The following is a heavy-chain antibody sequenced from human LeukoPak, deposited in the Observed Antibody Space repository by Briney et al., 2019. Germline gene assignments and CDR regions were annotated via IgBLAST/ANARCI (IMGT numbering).Heavy chain of an antibody. CDR3: ARGYSGSYRGGY. CDR1: GFTFSSYS. Sequence: PGGSLRLSCAASGFTFSSYSMNWVRQAPGKGLEWVSSISSSSSYIYYADSVRGRFTISRDNAKNPLYVQVNTLSAGDTAVYYCARGYSGSYRGGYWGQGTLVTVSS. D-gene: IGHD1-26*01. CDR2: ISSSSSYI. V-gene: IGHV3-21*01. J-gene: IGHJ4*02.